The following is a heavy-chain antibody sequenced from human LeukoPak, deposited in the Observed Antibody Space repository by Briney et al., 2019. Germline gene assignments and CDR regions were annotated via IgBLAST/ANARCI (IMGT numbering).Heavy chain of an antibody. D-gene: IGHD4-17*01. V-gene: IGHV3-15*01. CDR2: IKTNTDGGTA. Sequence: PGGSLRLSCAASGFTFYNAWMNWVRQAPGKGLEWVGRIKTNTDGGTADYAAPVKGRFTISRDDSKKTLYLQMNSLKTEDSAVYYCATSGRTSVTPLDYWGQGTLVTVFS. CDR1: GFTFYNAW. J-gene: IGHJ4*02. CDR3: ATSGRTSVTPLDY.